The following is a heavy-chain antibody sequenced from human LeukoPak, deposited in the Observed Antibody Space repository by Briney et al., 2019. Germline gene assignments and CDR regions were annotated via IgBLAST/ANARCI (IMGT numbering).Heavy chain of an antibody. J-gene: IGHJ4*02. CDR3: ASRWAQQLVSDY. CDR1: GFTFSNYG. V-gene: IGHV3-30*03. Sequence: GGSLRLSCAASGFTFSNYGMHWVRQAPGKGLEWVAVVSYGGRNKYYADSVKGRFTISRDNSKNTLYLQMNSLRAEDTAVYYCASRWAQQLVSDYWGQGTLVTVSS. D-gene: IGHD6-13*01. CDR2: VSYGGRNK.